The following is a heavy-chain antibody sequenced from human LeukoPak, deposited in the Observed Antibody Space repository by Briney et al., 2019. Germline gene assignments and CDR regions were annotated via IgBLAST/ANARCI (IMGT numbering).Heavy chain of an antibody. V-gene: IGHV3-53*01. J-gene: IGHJ4*02. CDR2: IYSGGST. Sequence: GGSLRLSCAASGLTFSSNSMSWVRQAPGKGLEWVSFIYSGGSTYYADSVKGRFTISRDNSKNTLYLQMNSLRAEDTAVYYCARDLLGWELHYFDYWGQGTLVTVSS. CDR1: GLTFSSNS. D-gene: IGHD1-26*01. CDR3: ARDLLGWELHYFDY.